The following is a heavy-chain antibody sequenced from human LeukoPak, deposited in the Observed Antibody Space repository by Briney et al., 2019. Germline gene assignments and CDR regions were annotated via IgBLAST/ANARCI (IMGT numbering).Heavy chain of an antibody. CDR3: ARIYGDCGYYYYGMDV. V-gene: IGHV1-18*01. Sequence: ASVKVSCKASGYTFTSYGISWVRQAPGQGLEWMGWISAYNGNTNYAQKLQGRVTMTTDTSTSTAYMELRGLRSDDTAVYYCARIYGDCGYYYYGMDVWGQGTTVTVSS. CDR2: ISAYNGNT. J-gene: IGHJ6*02. D-gene: IGHD4-17*01. CDR1: GYTFTSYG.